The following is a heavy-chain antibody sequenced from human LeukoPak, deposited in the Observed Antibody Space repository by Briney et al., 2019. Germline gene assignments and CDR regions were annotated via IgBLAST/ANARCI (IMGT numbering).Heavy chain of an antibody. D-gene: IGHD2-2*01. Sequence: SVKVSCKASGGTFSSYAISWVRQPPGQGLEWMGGIIPIFGTANYAQKFQGRVTITADESTSTAYMELSSLRSEDTAVYYCARGIVVVPAATHYYYYGMDVWGKGTTVTVSS. CDR2: IIPIFGTA. V-gene: IGHV1-69*13. CDR1: GGTFSSYA. J-gene: IGHJ6*04. CDR3: ARGIVVVPAATHYYYYGMDV.